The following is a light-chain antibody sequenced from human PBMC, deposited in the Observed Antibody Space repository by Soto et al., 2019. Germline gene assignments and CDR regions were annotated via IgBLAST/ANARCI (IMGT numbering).Light chain of an antibody. V-gene: IGKV1-27*01. CDR2: SAS. Sequence: DIQMTQSPSSLSASVGDRVTITCRASQDISVYLAWYQQKPGKVPKLLIYSASTLQSWVPSRFSGSGSGTDFTLTSSSLQPEDVATYFCQKFNTAPLTFGQGTRLEIK. J-gene: IGKJ5*01. CDR3: QKFNTAPLT. CDR1: QDISVY.